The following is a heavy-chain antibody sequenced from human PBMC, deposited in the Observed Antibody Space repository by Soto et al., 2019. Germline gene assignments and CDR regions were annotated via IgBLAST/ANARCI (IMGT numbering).Heavy chain of an antibody. J-gene: IGHJ5*01. CDR3: AKNYCPRSICNLPNWFDS. CDR2: IKQDGSEE. CDR1: GFTFRNYW. D-gene: IGHD1-7*01. Sequence: EVQLVESGGGLVQPGGSLRLSCEVSGFTFRNYWMSWVRRAPGKGLEWVATIKQDGSEEYYVDSVKGRLTISRDNAKNSLYLQMNSLRADDTAVYYCAKNYCPRSICNLPNWFDSWGQGTLVTVSS. V-gene: IGHV3-7*01.